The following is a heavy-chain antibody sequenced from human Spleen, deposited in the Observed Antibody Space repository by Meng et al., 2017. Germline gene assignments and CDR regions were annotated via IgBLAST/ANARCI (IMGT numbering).Heavy chain of an antibody. J-gene: IGHJ1*01. D-gene: IGHD3-10*01. V-gene: IGHV4-39*07. Sequence: QLQLQESGPGLVKPSETLSLTCTVSGDSVSSSSYHWGWIRQPPGKGLEWIGNMYYRGSTYYNPSLKSRVSMSIDKSKNQFSLKLTSVTAADTAVYHCLRGSGGSVWGQGTLVTVSS. CDR3: LRGSGGSV. CDR2: MYYRGST. CDR1: GDSVSSSSYH.